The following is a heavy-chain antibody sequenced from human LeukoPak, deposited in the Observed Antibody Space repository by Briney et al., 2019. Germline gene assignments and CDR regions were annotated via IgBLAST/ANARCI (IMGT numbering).Heavy chain of an antibody. CDR3: AKFQVLLLWFDLPDGWFDP. J-gene: IGHJ5*02. CDR2: IERDSGGT. CDR1: GYTFTGYY. Sequence: ASVKVSCKASGYTFTGYYILWVRQAPGQGLERMGWIERDSGGTNYAQKFQGRVTMTRDTSITTAYMELSRLRSDDTAVYYCAKFQVLLLWFDLPDGWFDPWGQGTLVTVSS. D-gene: IGHD3-10*01. V-gene: IGHV1-2*02.